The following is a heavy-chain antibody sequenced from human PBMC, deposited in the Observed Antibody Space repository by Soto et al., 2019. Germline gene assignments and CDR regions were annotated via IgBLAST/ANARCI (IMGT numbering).Heavy chain of an antibody. V-gene: IGHV1-69*08. CDR2: IVHILGVQ. D-gene: IGHD3-10*01. CDR3: SRDRYAYGSGSTIDY. Sequence: QVELVQSGAEVKKPGCSVKVSCKASGGTFSSYTVCWVRQAPGQALEWIGRIVHILGVQNHAQRFQGRITITADKGTNTAYMELSTLRSEDTAVYYCSRDRYAYGSGSTIDYWGQGTLVPVSS. CDR1: GGTFSSYT. J-gene: IGHJ4*02.